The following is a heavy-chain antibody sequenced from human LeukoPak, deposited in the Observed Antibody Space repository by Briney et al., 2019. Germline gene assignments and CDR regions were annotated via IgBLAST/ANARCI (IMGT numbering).Heavy chain of an antibody. Sequence: PSETQSLTCAVYGGSFSGYYWSWIRQPPGKGLEWIGEINHSGSTNYNPSLKSRVTISVDTSKNQFSLKLSSVTAADTAVYYCARGTKYSSGWYYFDYWGQGTLVTVSS. V-gene: IGHV4-34*01. CDR3: ARGTKYSSGWYYFDY. D-gene: IGHD6-19*01. CDR1: GGSFSGYY. CDR2: INHSGST. J-gene: IGHJ4*02.